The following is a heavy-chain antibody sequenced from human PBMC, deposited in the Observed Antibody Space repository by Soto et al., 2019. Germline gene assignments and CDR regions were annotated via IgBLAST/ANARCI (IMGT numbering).Heavy chain of an antibody. CDR3: ARVSSPVAAAGSTYYYYYGMDV. J-gene: IGHJ6*02. D-gene: IGHD6-13*01. CDR1: GGSISGYY. CDR2: IYTSGST. Sequence: SETLSLTCTVSGGSISGYYWSWIRQPAGKGLEWIGRIYTSGSTNYNPSLKSRVTMSVDTSKNQVSLKLSSVTAADTAVYYCARVSSPVAAAGSTYYYYYGMDVWGQGTTVTVSS. V-gene: IGHV4-4*07.